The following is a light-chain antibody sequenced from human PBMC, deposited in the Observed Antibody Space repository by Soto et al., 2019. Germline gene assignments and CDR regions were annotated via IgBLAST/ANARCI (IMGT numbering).Light chain of an antibody. Sequence: DIVMTQSPDSLAVSLGERATINCKSSQSVLYSSNNKNYLAWYQQKPGQPPKLLIYWSSTRESGVPDRFTGSGSETDFTLTISSLQAEDVAVYYCQQYYSTLKTWTFGQGTKVEIK. CDR1: QSVLYSSNNKNY. CDR2: WSS. V-gene: IGKV4-1*01. CDR3: QQYYSTLKTWT. J-gene: IGKJ1*01.